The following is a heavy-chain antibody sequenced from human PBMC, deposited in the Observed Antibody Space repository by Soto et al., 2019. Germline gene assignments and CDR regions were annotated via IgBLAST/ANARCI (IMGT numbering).Heavy chain of an antibody. D-gene: IGHD2-2*01. CDR2: IIPIFGTA. J-gene: IGHJ6*02. V-gene: IGHV1-69*13. CDR3: ARKGYCSSTSCYERYYGMDV. Sequence: SVKVSCKASGGTFSSYAISWVRQAPGQGLEWMGGIIPIFGTANYAQKFQGRVTIAADESTSTAYMELSSLRSEDTAVYYCARKGYCSSTSCYERYYGMDVWGQGTTVTVSS. CDR1: GGTFSSYA.